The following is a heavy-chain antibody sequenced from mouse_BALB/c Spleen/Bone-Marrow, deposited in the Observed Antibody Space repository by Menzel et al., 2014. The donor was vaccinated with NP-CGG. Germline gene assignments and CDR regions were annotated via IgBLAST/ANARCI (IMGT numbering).Heavy chain of an antibody. CDR3: ARGGISVDY. J-gene: IGHJ2*01. V-gene: IGHV1-80*01. CDR1: GYAFSGYW. CDR2: IYPGDGDT. Sequence: VHLVESGAELVRPGSSVKISCKASGYAFSGYWMNWVKQRPGQGLEWIGQIYPGDGDTDYDGKSKGKATLTADKSSSTAYMQLSSLTSEDSAVYFCARGGISVDYWGQGTTLTVSS.